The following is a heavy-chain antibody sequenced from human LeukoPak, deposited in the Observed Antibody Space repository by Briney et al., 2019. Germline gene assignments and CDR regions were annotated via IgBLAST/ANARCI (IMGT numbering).Heavy chain of an antibody. V-gene: IGHV3-7*01. D-gene: IGHD5-24*01. CDR3: AARRDGYNY. J-gene: IGHJ4*02. CDR1: GFTFSIYW. CDR2: IKQDGSEK. Sequence: QSGGSLRLSCAASGFTFSIYWMSWVRQAPGKGLEWVANIKQDGSEKYYVDSVKGRFTISRDNAKNSLYLQMNSLRAEDTAVYYCAARRDGYNYWGQGTLVTVSS.